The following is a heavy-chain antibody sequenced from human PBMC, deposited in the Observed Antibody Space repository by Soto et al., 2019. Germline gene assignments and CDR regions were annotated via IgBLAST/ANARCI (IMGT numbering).Heavy chain of an antibody. CDR1: GFSFSDY. D-gene: IGHD2-21*01. CDR3: ARSVHWGGFDI. CDR2: ISSSGNTI. Sequence: GGSLRLSCAASGFSFSDYMTWIRLTPGKGLEWLSYISSSGNTIYYTDSVKGRFTISGDNSKKSLFLQMNSLTAEDTAVYYCARSVHWGGFDIWGQGTVVNVSS. J-gene: IGHJ3*02. V-gene: IGHV3-11*01.